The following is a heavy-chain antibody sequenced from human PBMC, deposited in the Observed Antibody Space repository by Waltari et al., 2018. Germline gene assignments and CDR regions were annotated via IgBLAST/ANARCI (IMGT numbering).Heavy chain of an antibody. Sequence: QVQLVQSGAEVKKPGASVKVSCKASGYTFPNYDINWVRQAAGHGLEWMGWMNPTSGNTGYAQKFQGRVTMTRHTSISTAYMELSSLRSEDTAVYYCARGYYGSGSCDYWGQGTLVTVSS. J-gene: IGHJ4*02. CDR2: MNPTSGNT. D-gene: IGHD3-10*01. V-gene: IGHV1-8*01. CDR3: ARGYYGSGSCDY. CDR1: GYTFPNYD.